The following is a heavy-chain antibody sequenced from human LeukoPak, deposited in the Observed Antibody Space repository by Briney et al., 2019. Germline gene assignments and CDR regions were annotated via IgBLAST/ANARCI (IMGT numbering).Heavy chain of an antibody. J-gene: IGHJ5*02. Sequence: GGSLRLSCAASGFTFSSYAMSWVRQAPGKGLEWVSAISGSGGSTYYADSVNGRFTISRDNSKNTLYLQMNSLRAEDTAVYYCAKVNDGFWSGYYPNWFDPWGQGTLVTVSS. D-gene: IGHD3-3*01. V-gene: IGHV3-23*01. CDR2: ISGSGGST. CDR3: AKVNDGFWSGYYPNWFDP. CDR1: GFTFSSYA.